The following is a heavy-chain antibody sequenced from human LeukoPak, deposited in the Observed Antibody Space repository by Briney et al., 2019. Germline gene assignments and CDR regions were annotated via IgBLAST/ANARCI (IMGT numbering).Heavy chain of an antibody. D-gene: IGHD6-19*01. CDR3: ATWGIAVAGTFDY. CDR2: IYYSGST. CDR1: SGSISTYY. V-gene: IGHV4-59*08. J-gene: IGHJ4*02. Sequence: ASETLSLTCTVSSGSISTYYWSWIRQPPGKGLEWIAYIYYSGSTNYNPSFKSRVAISVDTSKNQFSLKLSSVTAADTAVYYCATWGIAVAGTFDYWGQGTLVTVST.